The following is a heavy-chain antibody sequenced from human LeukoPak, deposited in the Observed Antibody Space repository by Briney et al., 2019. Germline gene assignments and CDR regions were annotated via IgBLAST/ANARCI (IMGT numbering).Heavy chain of an antibody. V-gene: IGHV5-10-1*01. CDR1: GYSFTSYW. D-gene: IGHD3-10*01. CDR2: IDPSDSYT. Sequence: GESLKISCKGSGYSFTSYWISWVRQMPGKGLEWMGRIDPSDSYTNYSPSFQGHVTISADKSINTAYLQWSSLKASDTAMYYCAVRFTDPGSFDSWGQGTLVTVSS. J-gene: IGHJ4*02. CDR3: AVRFTDPGSFDS.